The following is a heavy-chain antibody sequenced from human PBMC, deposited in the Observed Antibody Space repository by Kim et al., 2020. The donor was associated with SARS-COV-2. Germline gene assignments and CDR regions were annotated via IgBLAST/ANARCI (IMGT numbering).Heavy chain of an antibody. Sequence: GGSLRLSCAASGFTFSSYDMHWVRQATGKGLEWVSAIGTAGDTYYPGSVKGRFTISRENAKNSLYLQMNSLRAGDTAVYYCASSVYDSSGYQYFQHWGQGTLVTVSS. D-gene: IGHD3-22*01. CDR3: ASSVYDSSGYQYFQH. CDR2: IGTAGDT. J-gene: IGHJ1*01. V-gene: IGHV3-13*04. CDR1: GFTFSSYD.